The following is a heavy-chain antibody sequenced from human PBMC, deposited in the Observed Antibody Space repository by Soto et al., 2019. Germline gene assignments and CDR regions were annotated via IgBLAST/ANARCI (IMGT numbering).Heavy chain of an antibody. J-gene: IGHJ5*02. V-gene: IGHV1-2*04. D-gene: IGHD6-13*01. CDR1: GYTFTGYY. CDR2: INPNSGGT. CDR3: ARSQAAAGISPPFWFDP. Sequence: GASVKVSCKPSGYTFTGYYMHWVRQAPGQGLEWMGWINPNSGGTNYAQKFQGWVTMTRDTSISTAYMELSRLRSDDTAVYYCARSQAAAGISPPFWFDPWGQGTLVTVSS.